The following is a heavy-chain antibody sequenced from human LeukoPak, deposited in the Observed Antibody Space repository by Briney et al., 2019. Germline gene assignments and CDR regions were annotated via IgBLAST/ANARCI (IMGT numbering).Heavy chain of an antibody. CDR2: ISSSSSYI. CDR1: GFTFSSYS. CDR3: ARERYSSSSPGSYYMDV. J-gene: IGHJ6*03. D-gene: IGHD6-6*01. Sequence: GGSLRLSCAASGFTFSSYSMNWVRQAPGKGLEWVSSISSSSSYIYYANSVKGRFTISRDNAKNSLYLQMNRLRAEDTAVYYCARERYSSSSPGSYYMDVWGKGTTVTVSS. V-gene: IGHV3-21*01.